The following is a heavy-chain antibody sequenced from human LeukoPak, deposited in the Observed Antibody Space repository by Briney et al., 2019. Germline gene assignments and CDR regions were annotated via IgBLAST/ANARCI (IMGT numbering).Heavy chain of an antibody. V-gene: IGHV5-51*01. Sequence: GESLKISRKGSGYRFSNYWIGWVRQMPGKGLEWMGIIYPGDSDTRYSPSFQGQVTISADKSISSAYLQWRSLKASDTAMYHCARPYEPYGLDVWGQGTPVTVSS. J-gene: IGHJ6*02. D-gene: IGHD3-22*01. CDR1: GYRFSNYW. CDR3: ARPYEPYGLDV. CDR2: IYPGDSDT.